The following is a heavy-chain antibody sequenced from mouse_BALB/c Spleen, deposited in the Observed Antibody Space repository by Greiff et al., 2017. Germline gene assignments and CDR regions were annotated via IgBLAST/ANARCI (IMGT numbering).Heavy chain of an antibody. J-gene: IGHJ3*01. CDR3: ASYGYDGAY. CDR1: GYSITSGYY. D-gene: IGHD2-2*01. V-gene: IGHV3-6*02. Sequence: EVQLQQSGPGLVKPSQSLSLTCSVTGYSITSGYYWNWIRQFPGNKLEWMGYISYDGSNNYNPSLKNRISITRDTSKNQFFLKLNSVTTEDTATYYCASYGYDGAYWGQGTLVTVSA. CDR2: ISYDGSN.